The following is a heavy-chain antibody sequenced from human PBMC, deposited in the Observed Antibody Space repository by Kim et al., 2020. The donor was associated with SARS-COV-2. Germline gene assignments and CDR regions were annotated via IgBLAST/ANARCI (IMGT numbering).Heavy chain of an antibody. Sequence: SETLSLTCAVYGGSFSGYYWSWIRQPPGKGLEWIGEINHSGSTNYNPSLKSRVTISVDTSKNQFSLKLSSVTAADTAVYYCARARGHYYDSSGYYTTYYYYYGMDVWGQGTTVTVSS. J-gene: IGHJ6*02. CDR3: ARARGHYYDSSGYYTTYYYYYGMDV. CDR2: INHSGST. V-gene: IGHV4-34*01. D-gene: IGHD3-22*01. CDR1: GGSFSGYY.